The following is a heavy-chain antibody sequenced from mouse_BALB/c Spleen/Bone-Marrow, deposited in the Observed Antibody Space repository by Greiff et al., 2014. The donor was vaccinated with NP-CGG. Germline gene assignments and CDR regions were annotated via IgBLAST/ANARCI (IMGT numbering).Heavy chain of an antibody. Sequence: QVQLQQSGAELVMPGASVKMSCKASGYTFTDYWMHWVKQRPGQGLEWIGAIDTSDSYTSYNQKFKGKATLTVDESSSTAYMQLSSLTSEDSAVYYCARSDYRCDPFAYWGQGTLVTVSA. CDR2: IDTSDSYT. D-gene: IGHD2-14*01. V-gene: IGHV1-69*01. CDR3: ARSDYRCDPFAY. J-gene: IGHJ3*01. CDR1: GYTFTDYW.